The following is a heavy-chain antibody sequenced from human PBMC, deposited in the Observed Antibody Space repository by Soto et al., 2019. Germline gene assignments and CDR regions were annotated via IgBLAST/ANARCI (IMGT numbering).Heavy chain of an antibody. J-gene: IGHJ4*02. CDR1: GFTFSSYG. D-gene: IGHD3-16*01. CDR3: ARVRLTAPDRSFDY. CDR2: MSYDGGEK. V-gene: IGHV3-30*04. Sequence: PGGSLRLSCAASGFTFSSYGVHWVRQAPGKGLEWVSSMSYDGGEKYYADSVKGRFTVSRDTSKNTLYLQMNSLRIEDTAVYYCARVRLTAPDRSFDYWGQGTLVTVSS.